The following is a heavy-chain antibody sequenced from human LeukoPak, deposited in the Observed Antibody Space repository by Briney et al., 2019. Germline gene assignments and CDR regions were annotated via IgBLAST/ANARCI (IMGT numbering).Heavy chain of an antibody. J-gene: IGHJ4*02. CDR3: ARDTREELLSHYFDY. CDR2: IYYSGST. Sequence: PSETLSLTCTVSGVSISSGGYYWRWIRQHPGTGLEWIGYIYYSGSTYYNPSLKSRVTISVDTSKNQFSLKLSSVTAADTAVYYCARDTREELLSHYFDYWGQGTLVTVSS. D-gene: IGHD1-26*01. V-gene: IGHV4-31*03. CDR1: GVSISSGGYY.